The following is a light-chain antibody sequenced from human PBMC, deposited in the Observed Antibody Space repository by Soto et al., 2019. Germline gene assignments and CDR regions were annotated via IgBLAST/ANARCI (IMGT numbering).Light chain of an antibody. V-gene: IGKV4-1*01. CDR2: WAS. CDR1: QSVLNSSNKKNY. Sequence: DIVMTQSPDSLAVSLGERATINCKSSQSVLNSSNKKNYLAWYQQKPGQPPKMLIYWASTRESGAPDRFSGSGSGTDFTLTISSLQAEDVAVYYCQQYYRSPSFGGGTKVEL. CDR3: QQYYRSPS. J-gene: IGKJ4*01.